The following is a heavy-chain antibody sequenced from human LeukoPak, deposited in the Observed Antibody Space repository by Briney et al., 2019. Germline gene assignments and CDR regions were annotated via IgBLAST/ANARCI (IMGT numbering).Heavy chain of an antibody. CDR2: IYYSGST. Sequence: PSETLSLTCSVSGYSISNGYCWGWIRQPPGKGLEWIGYIYYSGSTNYNPSLKSRVTISVDTSKNQFSLKLSSVTAADTAVYYCARYGGIVADSQFDYWGQGTLVTVSS. D-gene: IGHD5-12*01. CDR1: GYSISNGYC. CDR3: ARYGGIVADSQFDY. V-gene: IGHV4-61*01. J-gene: IGHJ4*02.